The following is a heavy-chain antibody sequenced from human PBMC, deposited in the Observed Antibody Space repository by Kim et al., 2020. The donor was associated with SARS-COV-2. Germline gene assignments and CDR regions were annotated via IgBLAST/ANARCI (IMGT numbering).Heavy chain of an antibody. Sequence: SETLSLTCAVSGGSISSSNWWSWVRQPPGKGLEWIGEIYHSGSTNYNPYLKSRVTISVDKSKNQFSLKLSSVTAADTAVYYCARGREIVVVPAGYGMDVWGQGTTVTVSS. V-gene: IGHV4-4*02. J-gene: IGHJ6*02. D-gene: IGHD2-2*01. CDR2: IYHSGST. CDR1: GGSISSSNW. CDR3: ARGREIVVVPAGYGMDV.